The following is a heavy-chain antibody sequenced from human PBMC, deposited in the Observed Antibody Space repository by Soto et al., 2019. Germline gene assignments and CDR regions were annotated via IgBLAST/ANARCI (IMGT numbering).Heavy chain of an antibody. CDR3: AKGARQWLVTSDFNY. J-gene: IGHJ4*02. CDR1: GFTFSDYA. CDR2: VSHDGRNT. D-gene: IGHD6-19*01. V-gene: IGHV3-30*18. Sequence: VQLVESGGGVVQPGRSLRLSCAASGFTFSDYAMHWVRQAPGKGLEWVAVVSHDGRNTHYADSVKGRFTISRDSSKNTVPLEMPRLRDEDTADYSCAKGARQWLVTSDFNYWGQGAQVTVTS.